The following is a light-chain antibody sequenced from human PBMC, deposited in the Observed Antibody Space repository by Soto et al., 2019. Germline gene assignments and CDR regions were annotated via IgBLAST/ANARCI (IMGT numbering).Light chain of an antibody. Sequence: QSVLTQPPSVSGAPGQRVTISCTGSSSNIGAGYDVHWYQQLPGTAPKLLIYGNSIRPSGVPARFSGSKSGTSGTLAITGLQAEDEADYYCQSYDSSLSNWIFGGGTKLTVL. CDR1: SSNIGAGYD. CDR2: GNS. CDR3: QSYDSSLSNWI. J-gene: IGLJ3*02. V-gene: IGLV1-40*01.